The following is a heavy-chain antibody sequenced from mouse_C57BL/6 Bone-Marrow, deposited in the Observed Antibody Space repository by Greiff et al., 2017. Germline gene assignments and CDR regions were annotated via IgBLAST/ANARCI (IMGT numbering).Heavy chain of an antibody. J-gene: IGHJ1*03. CDR2: IDPENGDT. CDR1: GFNIKDDY. V-gene: IGHV14-4*01. Sequence: LVESGAELVRPGASVKLSCTASGFNIKDDYMHWVKQRPEQGLEWIGWIDPENGDTEYASKFQGKATITADTSSNTAYLQLSSLTSEDTAVYYCTTHYGSSHWYFDVWGTGTTVTVSS. CDR3: TTHYGSSHWYFDV. D-gene: IGHD1-1*01.